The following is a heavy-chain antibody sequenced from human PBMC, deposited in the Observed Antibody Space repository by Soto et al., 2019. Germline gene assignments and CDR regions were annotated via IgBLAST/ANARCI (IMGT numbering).Heavy chain of an antibody. D-gene: IGHD3-3*01. CDR1: GGAISTYY. CDR2: IYSSGST. Sequence: QVHLQESGPGLVKPSETLSLTCTVSGGAISTYYWTWIRQPAGKGLEWIGRIYSSGSTKYKPSRQRRATMSLDTSNTPFPLRLTSVTAADTAVYYCARGQRFSDWFDPWGQGTLVTVSS. CDR3: ARGQRFSDWFDP. J-gene: IGHJ5*02. V-gene: IGHV4-4*07.